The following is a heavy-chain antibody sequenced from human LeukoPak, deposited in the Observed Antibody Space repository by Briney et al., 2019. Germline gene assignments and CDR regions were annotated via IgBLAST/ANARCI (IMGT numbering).Heavy chain of an antibody. CDR3: ARASSRTFDI. CDR1: GFTVSSNH. J-gene: IGHJ3*02. D-gene: IGHD3-16*02. Sequence: GGSLRLSCAASGFTVSSNHMSWVRQAPGKGQEWVSIIFSGGTTNYADSVKGRFTISRDNSKNSLYLHMNSLRPEDTAVYYCARASSRTFDIWGQGTMVTVSS. CDR2: IFSGGTT. V-gene: IGHV3-66*01.